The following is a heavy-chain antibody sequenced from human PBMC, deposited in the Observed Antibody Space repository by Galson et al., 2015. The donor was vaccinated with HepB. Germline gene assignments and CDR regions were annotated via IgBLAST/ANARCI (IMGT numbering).Heavy chain of an antibody. J-gene: IGHJ4*02. V-gene: IGHV3-48*01. D-gene: IGHD6-19*01. Sequence: SLRLSCAASGFTFSSYSMNWVRQAPGKGLEWVSYISSSSSTIYYADSVKGRFTISRDNAKNSLYLQMNSLRAEDTAVYYCARDRKSGIAVAGTEDYWGQGTLVTVSS. CDR2: ISSSSSTI. CDR3: ARDRKSGIAVAGTEDY. CDR1: GFTFSSYS.